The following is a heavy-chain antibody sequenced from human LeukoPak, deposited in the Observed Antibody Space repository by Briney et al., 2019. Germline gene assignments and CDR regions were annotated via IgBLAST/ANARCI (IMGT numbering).Heavy chain of an antibody. D-gene: IGHD5-18*01. CDR3: APKEEVDTVMVDY. Sequence: GESLRLSCAASGFTFRIYSMNWVRQAPGKGLEWVSSISYSSGHIYYADSVKGRFTISRDNSKNTLYLQMNSLRAEDTAVYYCAPKEEVDTVMVDYWGQGTLVTVSS. J-gene: IGHJ4*02. CDR2: ISYSSGHI. CDR1: GFTFRIYS. V-gene: IGHV3-21*01.